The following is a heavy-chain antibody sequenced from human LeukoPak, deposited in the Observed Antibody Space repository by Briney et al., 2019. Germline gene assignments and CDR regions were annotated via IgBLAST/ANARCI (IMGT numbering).Heavy chain of an antibody. V-gene: IGHV1-2*02. J-gene: IGHJ4*02. D-gene: IGHD3-22*01. CDR1: GYTFTSYG. CDR3: ARDLYYYDSSGYYYGGQIDY. Sequence: AASVKVSCKASGYTFTSYGISWVRQAPGQGLEWMGWISPNSGGTNYAQKFQGRVTMTRDTSISTAYMELSRLRSDDTAVYYCARDLYYYDSSGYYYGGQIDYWGQGTLVTVSS. CDR2: ISPNSGGT.